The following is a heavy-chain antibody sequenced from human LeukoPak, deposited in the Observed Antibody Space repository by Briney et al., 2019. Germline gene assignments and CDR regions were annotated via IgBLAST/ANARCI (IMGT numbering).Heavy chain of an antibody. CDR3: AKVVMFRAVIRISLRYSYYYMDV. D-gene: IGHD3-10*01. J-gene: IGHJ6*03. Sequence: GGSLRLSCAASGFTFNCYAMTWVRQAPGKGLEWVSLISDSGGSTYYADSVKGRFTISRDNSKNTLYLQMNSLRAEDTAIYYCAKVVMFRAVIRISLRYSYYYMDVWGKGTTVTISS. CDR1: GFTFNCYA. V-gene: IGHV3-23*01. CDR2: ISDSGGST.